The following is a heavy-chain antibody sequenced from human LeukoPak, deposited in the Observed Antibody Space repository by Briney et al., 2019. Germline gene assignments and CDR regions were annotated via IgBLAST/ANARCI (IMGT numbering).Heavy chain of an antibody. CDR1: GFTFSSYS. V-gene: IGHV3-21*01. CDR3: ARDSLGGARITMVRGVIIQGFDY. J-gene: IGHJ4*02. D-gene: IGHD3-10*01. CDR2: ISSSSSYI. Sequence: RGSLRLSCAASGFTFSSYSMNWVRQAPGKGLEWVSSISSSSSYIYYADSVKGRFTISRDNAKNSLYLQMNSLRAEDTAVYYCARDSLGGARITMVRGVIIQGFDYWGQGTLVTVSS.